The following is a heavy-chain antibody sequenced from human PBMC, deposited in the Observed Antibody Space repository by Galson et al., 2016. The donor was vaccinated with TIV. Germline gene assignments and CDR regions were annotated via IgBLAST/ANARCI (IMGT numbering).Heavy chain of an antibody. J-gene: IGHJ6*02. CDR3: ARCRGDYYYGIDV. Sequence: TLSLTCSVFGGSISNGDYYWTWIRQPPGKGLEWIGYVYYSGATNYNPSLKRRVTLSVDRSTNQFSLRLNYVTAADTAVYSCARCRGDYYYGIDVWGQGTTVTVSS. D-gene: IGHD3-10*01. V-gene: IGHV4-30-4*08. CDR1: GGSISNGDYY. CDR2: VYYSGAT.